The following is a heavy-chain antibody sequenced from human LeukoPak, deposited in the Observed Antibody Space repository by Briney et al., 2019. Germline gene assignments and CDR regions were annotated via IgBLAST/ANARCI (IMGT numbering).Heavy chain of an antibody. J-gene: IGHJ4*02. Sequence: SQTLSLTCGISGYSVSGDSAVWNWIRQSPSRGLEWMGRTYYRSQWFNDYAESVKGRITVSPDTSKNQFSLQLKSVTPEDTAVYYCARDAPGQSYFDYWGQGTLVTVSS. CDR1: GYSVSGDSAV. D-gene: IGHD2-2*01. CDR3: ARDAPGQSYFDY. CDR2: TYYRSQWFN. V-gene: IGHV6-1*01.